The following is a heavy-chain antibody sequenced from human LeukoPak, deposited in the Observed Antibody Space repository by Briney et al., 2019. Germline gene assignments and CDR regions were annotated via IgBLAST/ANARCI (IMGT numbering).Heavy chain of an antibody. V-gene: IGHV4-34*01. Sequence: SETLSLTCAVYGGSFSGYYWSWIRQPLGKGLEWIGEINHSGSTNYNPSLKSRVTISVDTSKNQFSLKLSSVTAADTAVYYCARGGKLYYYYYGMDVWGQGTTVTVSS. CDR1: GGSFSGYY. D-gene: IGHD2-15*01. CDR2: INHSGST. CDR3: ARGGKLYYYYYGMDV. J-gene: IGHJ6*02.